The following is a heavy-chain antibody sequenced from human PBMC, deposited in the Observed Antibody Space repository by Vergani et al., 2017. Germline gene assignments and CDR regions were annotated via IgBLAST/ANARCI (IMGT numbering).Heavy chain of an antibody. CDR2: IYTSGST. J-gene: IGHJ4*02. CDR1: GGSISSGSYY. CDR3: ARSPVEMATMRAGYFDY. Sequence: QVQLQESGPGLVKPSQTLSLTCTVSGGSISSGSYYWSWIRQPAGKGLEWIGRIYTSGSTNYNPSLKSRVTISVDTSKNQFSLKLSSVTAADTAVYYCARSPVEMATMRAGYFDYWGQGTLVTVSS. D-gene: IGHD5-24*01. V-gene: IGHV4-61*02.